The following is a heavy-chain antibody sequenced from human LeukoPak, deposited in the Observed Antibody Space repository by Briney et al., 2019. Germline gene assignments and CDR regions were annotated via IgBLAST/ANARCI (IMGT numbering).Heavy chain of an antibody. CDR3: ARLSSIRSDRILWLGEEYYFDY. V-gene: IGHV4-39*07. Sequence: PSETLSLTCTVSGGSIRGYYWGWIRQPPGKGLEWIGSIYYSGSTYYNPSLKSRVTISVDTSKNQFSLKLSSVTAADTAVYYCARLSSIRSDRILWLGEEYYFDYWGQGTLVTVSS. CDR1: GGSIRGYY. D-gene: IGHD3-10*01. J-gene: IGHJ4*02. CDR2: IYYSGST.